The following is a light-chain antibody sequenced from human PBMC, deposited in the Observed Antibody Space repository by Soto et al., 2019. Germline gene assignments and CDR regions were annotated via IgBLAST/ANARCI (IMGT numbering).Light chain of an antibody. V-gene: IGLV1-44*01. CDR2: SNN. Sequence: QSVLTQPPSASGTPGQRVTISCSGISSNIGSNTVNWYQQLPGTAPKLLIYSNNQRPSGISHRFSGSKSGNTASLTISGLRAEDEADYYCSSYTRQYTPSYVFGDGTKVTVL. CDR3: SSYTRQYTPSYV. J-gene: IGLJ1*01. CDR1: SSNIGSNT.